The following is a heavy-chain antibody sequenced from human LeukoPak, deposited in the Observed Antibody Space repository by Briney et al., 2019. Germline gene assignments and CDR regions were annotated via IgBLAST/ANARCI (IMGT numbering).Heavy chain of an antibody. Sequence: SETLSLTCTVSGESISGFYWTWIRQPPGKGLEWIGYIYYSGSTNYNPSLKSRVTISVDTSKNQFSLKLSSVTAADTAVYYCARVLKGRAPFDYWGQGTLVTVSS. CDR2: IYYSGST. CDR3: ARVLKGRAPFDY. V-gene: IGHV4-59*12. CDR1: GESISGFY. J-gene: IGHJ4*02.